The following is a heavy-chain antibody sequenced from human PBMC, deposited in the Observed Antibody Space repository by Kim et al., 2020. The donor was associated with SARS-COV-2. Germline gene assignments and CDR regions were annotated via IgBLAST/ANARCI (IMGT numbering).Heavy chain of an antibody. CDR3: AIDPIRNSSSWYPLDY. V-gene: IGHV3-23*01. D-gene: IGHD6-13*01. Sequence: GGSLRLSCAASGFTFSSYAMSWVRQAPGKGLEWVSAISGSGGSTYYADSVKGRFTISRDNSKNTLYLQMNSLRAEDTAVYYCAIDPIRNSSSWYPLDYWGHRTLFSASS. CDR1: GFTFSSYA. J-gene: IGHJ4*03. CDR2: ISGSGGST.